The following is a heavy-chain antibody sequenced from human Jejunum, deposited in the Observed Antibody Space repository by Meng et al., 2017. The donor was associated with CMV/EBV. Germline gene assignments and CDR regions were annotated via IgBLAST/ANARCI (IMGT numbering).Heavy chain of an antibody. CDR3: ARVRGGFDP. J-gene: IGHJ5*02. CDR1: GGSISCYY. Sequence: LTSPVSGGSISCYYWRWIRQPPGKGLACVGYIYYTGGTTYNPSLESRATISLDRTKSQFSLKLTSVTPAATAVYYCARVRGGFDPWGQGILVTVSS. CDR2: IYYTGGT. V-gene: IGHV4-59*01. D-gene: IGHD2-15*01.